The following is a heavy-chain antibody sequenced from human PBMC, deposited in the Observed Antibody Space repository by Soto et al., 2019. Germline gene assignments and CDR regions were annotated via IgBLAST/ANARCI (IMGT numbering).Heavy chain of an antibody. CDR1: GCTFSSYS. V-gene: IGHV3-21*01. D-gene: IGHD6-13*01. CDR2: ISSASSYT. CDR3: ARVKTGSAAGIGSPADC. Sequence: EVQLMESGGGLVKPGGYLRLSCAASGCTFSSYSMNWVRQAPGKGLEWVSSISSASSYTYYADSVKGRFTISRDNAKNSLFLQMNSLRVDDTAVYYCARVKTGSAAGIGSPADCWGQGILVTVSS. J-gene: IGHJ4*02.